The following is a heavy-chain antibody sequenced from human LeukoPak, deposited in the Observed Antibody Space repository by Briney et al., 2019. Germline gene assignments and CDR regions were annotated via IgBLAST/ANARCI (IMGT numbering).Heavy chain of an antibody. V-gene: IGHV3-23*01. CDR2: ISGSGGST. D-gene: IGHD4-17*01. CDR3: AKGSYGDYEH. J-gene: IGHJ1*01. CDR1: GFTFSNYA. Sequence: GGSLRLSCAASGFTFSNYAMSWVRQAPGKGLEWVSAISGSGGSTYYADSVKGRFTISRDNSKNTLYVQMNSLRAGDTAVYYCAKGSYGDYEHWGQGTLVTVSS.